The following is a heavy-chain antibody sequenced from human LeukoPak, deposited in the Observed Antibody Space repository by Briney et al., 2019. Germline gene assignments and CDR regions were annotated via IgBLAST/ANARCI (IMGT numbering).Heavy chain of an antibody. CDR1: GFTFSAYA. CDR3: AKTEYDSGSYSRVGWFDP. D-gene: IGHD3-10*01. V-gene: IGHV3-23*01. CDR2: ASGSGGTT. Sequence: GGSLRLSCAASGFTFSAYAMSWVRQAPGKGLEWVSAASGSGGTTYYADSVMGRFTISRDNSKNTVYLQMNVLRAEDTAIYYCAKTEYDSGSYSRVGWFDPWGQGALVTVSS. J-gene: IGHJ5*02.